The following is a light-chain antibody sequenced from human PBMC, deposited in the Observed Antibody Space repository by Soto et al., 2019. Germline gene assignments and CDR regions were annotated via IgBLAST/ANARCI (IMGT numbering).Light chain of an antibody. CDR3: QQLNSYPLT. Sequence: DIQLTQSPSFLSASVGDRVNITCRASLGISSYLAWYQQKPGKAPKLLIYAASTLQSGVPSRFSGSGSGTEFTLTISSPQPEDFATYYCQQLNSYPLTFGPGTKLDIK. J-gene: IGKJ3*01. CDR2: AAS. CDR1: LGISSY. V-gene: IGKV1-9*01.